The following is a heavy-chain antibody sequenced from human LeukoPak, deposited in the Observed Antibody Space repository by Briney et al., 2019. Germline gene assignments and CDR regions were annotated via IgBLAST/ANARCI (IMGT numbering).Heavy chain of an antibody. CDR3: ARSSPDMGWFDP. Sequence: PVASVKVSCKVSGGTFSSYAISWVRQAPGQGLEWMGGIIPIFGTANYAQKFQGRVTITADESTSTAYMELSSLRSEDTAVYYCARSSPDMGWFDPWGQGTLVTVSS. V-gene: IGHV1-69*13. CDR1: GGTFSSYA. CDR2: IIPIFGTA. D-gene: IGHD5-18*01. J-gene: IGHJ5*02.